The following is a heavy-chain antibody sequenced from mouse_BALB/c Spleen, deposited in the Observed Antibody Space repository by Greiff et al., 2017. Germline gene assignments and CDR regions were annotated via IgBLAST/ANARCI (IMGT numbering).Heavy chain of an antibody. Sequence: EVQLQESGGGLVQPKGSLKLSCAASGFTFNTYAMHWVCQAPGKGLEWVARIRSKSNNYATYYADSVKDRFTISRDDSQSMLYLQMNNLKTEDTAMYDCLREGGYGNPYAMDYWGQGTSVTVSS. V-gene: IGHV10-3*03. CDR3: LREGGYGNPYAMDY. D-gene: IGHD2-1*01. J-gene: IGHJ4*01. CDR1: GFTFNTYA. CDR2: IRSKSNNYAT.